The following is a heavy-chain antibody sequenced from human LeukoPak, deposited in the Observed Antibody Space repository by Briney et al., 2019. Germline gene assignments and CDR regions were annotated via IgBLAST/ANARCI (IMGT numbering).Heavy chain of an antibody. CDR2: INTNTGNP. D-gene: IGHD3-3*01. J-gene: IGHJ5*02. CDR3: ARDEPSRFLEWLFWFDP. CDR1: GYTFTSYA. Sequence: GASVKVSCKASGYTFTSYAMNWVRQAPGQGLEWMGWINTNTGNPTYAQGFTGRFVFSLDTSVSTAYLQISSLKAEDTAVYYCARDEPSRFLEWLFWFDPWGQGTLVTVSS. V-gene: IGHV7-4-1*02.